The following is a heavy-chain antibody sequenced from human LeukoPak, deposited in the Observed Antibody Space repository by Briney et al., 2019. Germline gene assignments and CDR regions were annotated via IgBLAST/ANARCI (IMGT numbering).Heavy chain of an antibody. CDR3: ARDRTITYYYGSGSLGY. CDR2: IGGSGGNT. V-gene: IGHV3-21*01. D-gene: IGHD3-10*01. Sequence: PGGSLRLSCAASGFIFSSYSMSWVRQAPGKGLEWVSAIGGSGGNTYYADSVKGRFTISRDNAKNSLYLQMNSLRAEDTAVYYCARDRTITYYYGSGSLGYWGQGTLVTVSS. CDR1: GFIFSSYS. J-gene: IGHJ4*02.